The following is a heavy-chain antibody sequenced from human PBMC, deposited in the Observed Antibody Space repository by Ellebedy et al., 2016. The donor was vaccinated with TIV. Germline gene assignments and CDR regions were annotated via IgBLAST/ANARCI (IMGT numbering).Heavy chain of an antibody. CDR3: ARDGDDYGDYPLHY. Sequence: GESLKISCAASGFTFSSYWMSWVRQAPGKGLEWVANIKQDGSEKYYVDSVKGRFTISRDNAKNSLYLQMNSLRAENTAVYYCARDGDDYGDYPLHYWGQGTLVTVSS. J-gene: IGHJ4*02. CDR1: GFTFSSYW. D-gene: IGHD4-17*01. CDR2: IKQDGSEK. V-gene: IGHV3-7*01.